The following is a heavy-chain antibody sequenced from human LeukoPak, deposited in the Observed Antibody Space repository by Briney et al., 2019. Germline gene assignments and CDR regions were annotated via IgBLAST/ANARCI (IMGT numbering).Heavy chain of an antibody. D-gene: IGHD3-10*01. J-gene: IGHJ4*02. Sequence: SETLSLTCAVYGGSFSGYYWSWIRQPPGKGLEWIGEINHSGSTNYNPSLKSRVTISVDTSKNQFSLKLSSVTAADTAVYYCATYYYALADGYWGQGTLVTVSS. CDR1: GGSFSGYY. CDR3: ATYYYALADGY. CDR2: INHSGST. V-gene: IGHV4-34*01.